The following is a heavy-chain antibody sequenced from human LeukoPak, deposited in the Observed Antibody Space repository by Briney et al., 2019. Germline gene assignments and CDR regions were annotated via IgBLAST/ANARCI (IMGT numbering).Heavy chain of an antibody. CDR2: IKQDGSEK. J-gene: IGHJ4*02. CDR3: ARRDFWGGPTFDN. CDR1: GFTFSSYW. V-gene: IGHV3-7*01. D-gene: IGHD3-3*01. Sequence: GGSLRLSCAASGFTFSSYWMSWVRQAPGKGLEWVANIKQDGSEKHYVDSVKGRFTISRDNAKKSLYLQMSSLRAEDTAVYYCARRDFWGGPTFDNWGQGTLVTVSS.